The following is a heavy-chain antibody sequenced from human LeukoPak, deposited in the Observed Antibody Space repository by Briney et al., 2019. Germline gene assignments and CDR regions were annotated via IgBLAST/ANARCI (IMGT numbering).Heavy chain of an antibody. Sequence: SGTLSLTCAVSGGSISSSNWWSWVRQPPGKGLEWIGEIYHSGSTNYNPSLKSRVTISVDKSNNQFSLKLSSVTAADTAVYYCARDHGGSGWYGDAFDIWGQGTMVTVSS. V-gene: IGHV4-4*02. J-gene: IGHJ3*02. CDR1: GGSISSSNW. CDR2: IYHSGST. D-gene: IGHD6-19*01. CDR3: ARDHGGSGWYGDAFDI.